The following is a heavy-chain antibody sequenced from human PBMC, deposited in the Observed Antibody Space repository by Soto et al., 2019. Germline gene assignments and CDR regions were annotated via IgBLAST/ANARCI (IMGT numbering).Heavy chain of an antibody. J-gene: IGHJ4*02. Sequence: GSLRLSCAASGFSFVSYALSWVRQAPGKGLECVSTIRGSDGKTSYSDSVKGRFSISRDTSQSTLYLQMNSLRADDTAMYYCARWSYLDYWGQGTRVTVSS. V-gene: IGHV3-23*01. CDR2: IRGSDGKT. CDR3: ARWSYLDY. D-gene: IGHD3-3*01. CDR1: GFSFVSYA.